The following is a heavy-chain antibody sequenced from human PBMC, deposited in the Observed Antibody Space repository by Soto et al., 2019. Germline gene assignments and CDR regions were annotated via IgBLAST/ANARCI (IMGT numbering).Heavy chain of an antibody. Sequence: SETLSLTCTVSGGSVSSGSYYWSWIRQPPGKGLEWIGHIYYSGSTNYNPSLKSRVTISVDTSKNQFSLKLSSVTAADTAVYYCARAINYYDSSGYYYFDYWGQGTLVTVSS. D-gene: IGHD3-22*01. CDR2: IYYSGST. J-gene: IGHJ4*02. V-gene: IGHV4-61*01. CDR3: ARAINYYDSSGYYYFDY. CDR1: GGSVSSGSYY.